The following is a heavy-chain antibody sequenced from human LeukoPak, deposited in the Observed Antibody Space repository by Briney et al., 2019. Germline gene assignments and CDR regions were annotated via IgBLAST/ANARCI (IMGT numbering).Heavy chain of an antibody. CDR3: ASAEGGSGWYRGYFDY. Sequence: PSETLSLTCAAYGVTFSGYYWSWIRQPPGKGLEWIGEINHSGSTNYNPSLKSRVTISVDTPKNQFSLKLSSVTAADTAVYYCASAEGGSGWYRGYFDYWGQGTLVTVSS. D-gene: IGHD6-13*01. V-gene: IGHV4-34*01. CDR1: GVTFSGYY. J-gene: IGHJ4*02. CDR2: INHSGST.